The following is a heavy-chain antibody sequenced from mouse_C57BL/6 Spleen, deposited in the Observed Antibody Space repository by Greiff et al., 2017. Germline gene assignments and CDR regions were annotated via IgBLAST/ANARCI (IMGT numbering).Heavy chain of an antibody. CDR2: ISSGSSTI. J-gene: IGHJ4*01. CDR1: GFTFSDYG. CDR3: AGGYYYGSSPYYYAMDY. V-gene: IGHV5-17*01. Sequence: EVQLQQSGGGLVKPGGSLKLSCAASGFTFSDYGMHWVRQAPEKGLEWVAYISSGSSTIYYADTVKGRFTISRDNAKNSLLLQMTSLRSENTAMYYCAGGYYYGSSPYYYAMDYWGQGTSVTVSS. D-gene: IGHD1-1*01.